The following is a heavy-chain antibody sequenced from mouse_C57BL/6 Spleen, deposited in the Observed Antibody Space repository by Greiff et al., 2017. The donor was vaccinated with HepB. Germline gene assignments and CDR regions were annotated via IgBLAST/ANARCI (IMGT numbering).Heavy chain of an antibody. CDR1: GYTFTSYW. Sequence: QVQLQQPGAELVMPGASVKLSCKASGYTFTSYWMHWVKQRPGQGLEWIGEIDPSDSYTNYKQKFKGKSTLTLDKSSSTSYMQLSSLTSEDSAVYYCARWGTTVVAPFDYWGQGTTLTVSS. D-gene: IGHD1-1*01. CDR3: ARWGTTVVAPFDY. J-gene: IGHJ2*01. V-gene: IGHV1-69*01. CDR2: IDPSDSYT.